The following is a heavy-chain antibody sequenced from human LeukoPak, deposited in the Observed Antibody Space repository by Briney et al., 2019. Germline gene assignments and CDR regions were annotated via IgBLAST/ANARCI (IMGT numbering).Heavy chain of an antibody. CDR2: IYSGGST. J-gene: IGHJ4*02. Sequence: GGSLRLSCAASGFTVSSNYMSWVRQAPGKGLEWVSVIYSGGSTYYADSVKGRFTISRDNSKSTLYLQMNSLRAEDTAVYYCARDVDTMVQGVITDYWGQGTLVTVSS. CDR3: ARDVDTMVQGVITDY. D-gene: IGHD3-10*01. CDR1: GFTVSSNY. V-gene: IGHV3-53*01.